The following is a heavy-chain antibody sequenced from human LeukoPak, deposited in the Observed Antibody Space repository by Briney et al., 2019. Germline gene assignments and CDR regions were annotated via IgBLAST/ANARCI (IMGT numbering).Heavy chain of an antibody. CDR1: GGSISSSSYY. CDR3: ARQAYGDRWLLLHRLGLNDY. V-gene: IGHV4-39*01. Sequence: SETLSLTCTVSGGSISSSSYYWGWIRQPPGKGLEWIGSIYYSGSTYCNPSLKSRVTISVDTSKNQFSLKLSSVTAADTAVYYCARQAYGDRWLLLHRLGLNDYWGQGTLVTVSS. CDR2: IYYSGST. D-gene: IGHD3-22*01. J-gene: IGHJ4*02.